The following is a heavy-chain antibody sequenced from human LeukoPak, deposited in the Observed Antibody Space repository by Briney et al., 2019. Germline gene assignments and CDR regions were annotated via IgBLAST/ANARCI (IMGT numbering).Heavy chain of an antibody. J-gene: IGHJ4*02. CDR2: ISASGART. V-gene: IGHV3-23*01. CDR1: GFTFSSYA. CDR3: AKGVELKHPFHFDY. Sequence: GGSLRLSCAASGFTFSSYAMSWVRQAPGKGLEWVSVISASGARTYYADSVKGRFTISRDNSKNTLYLQMNSLRADDTAVYYCAKGVELKHPFHFDYWGRGTLVTVSS. D-gene: IGHD3-10*01.